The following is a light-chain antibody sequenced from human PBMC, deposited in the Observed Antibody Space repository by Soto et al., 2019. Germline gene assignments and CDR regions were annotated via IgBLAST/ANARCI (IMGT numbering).Light chain of an antibody. Sequence: EIVLTQSPGTLSLSPGDRATLSCSASQSVSSSYLACYQQQPCQAPRLIIDRASIRVTGLPDRVSGSESETDFTLTISRLEPEDFALYYCQQYSSSPLTFGVETKVDIK. CDR1: QSVSSSY. J-gene: IGKJ4*01. CDR2: RAS. V-gene: IGKV3-20*01. CDR3: QQYSSSPLT.